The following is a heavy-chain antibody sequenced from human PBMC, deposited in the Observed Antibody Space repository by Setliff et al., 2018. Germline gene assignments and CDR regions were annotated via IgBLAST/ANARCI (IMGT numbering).Heavy chain of an antibody. CDR1: GGSISSGIYY. CDR3: ARDHNYAYDY. CDR2: IYTSGST. Sequence: NPSETLSLTCTVSGGSISSGIYYWSWIRQPAGKGLEWIGRIYTSGSTNYNPSLKSRVTISVDTSKNQFSLKLSSVTAADTAVYYCARDHNYAYDYWGQGTLVTVSS. D-gene: IGHD1-1*01. J-gene: IGHJ4*02. V-gene: IGHV4-61*02.